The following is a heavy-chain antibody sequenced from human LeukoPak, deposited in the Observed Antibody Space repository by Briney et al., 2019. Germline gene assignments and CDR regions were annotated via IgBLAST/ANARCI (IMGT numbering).Heavy chain of an antibody. CDR3: AKDGGSSEYYFDY. V-gene: IGHV3-9*03. D-gene: IGHD1-26*01. Sequence: GGSLRLSCAASGFTFDDYAMHWVRQAPGKGLEWVSGISWNSGSIGYADSVKGRFTISRDNAKNSLYLQMNSLRAEDMALYYCAKDGGSSEYYFDYWGQGTLVTVSS. CDR1: GFTFDDYA. CDR2: ISWNSGSI. J-gene: IGHJ4*02.